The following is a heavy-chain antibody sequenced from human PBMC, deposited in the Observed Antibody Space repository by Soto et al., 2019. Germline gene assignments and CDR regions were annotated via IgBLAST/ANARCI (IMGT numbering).Heavy chain of an antibody. CDR3: AKSGMAAAGTGFDY. Sequence: QVQLVESGGGVVQPGRSLRLSCAASGFTFSSYGMHWVRQAPGKGLEWVAVISYDGSNKYYADSVKGRFTISRDNSKNTLYLQMNSLRAEDTAVYYCAKSGMAAAGTGFDYWGQGTLVTVSS. J-gene: IGHJ4*02. D-gene: IGHD6-13*01. CDR1: GFTFSSYG. V-gene: IGHV3-30*18. CDR2: ISYDGSNK.